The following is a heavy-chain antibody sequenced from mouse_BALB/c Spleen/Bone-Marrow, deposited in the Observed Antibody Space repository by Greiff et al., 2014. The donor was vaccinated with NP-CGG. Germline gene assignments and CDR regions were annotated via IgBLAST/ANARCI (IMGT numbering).Heavy chain of an antibody. J-gene: IGHJ4*01. D-gene: IGHD2-12*01. CDR3: ARELSRAMDY. Sequence: VQLQQSGLELVKPGASVKVSCKASGYAFTRYNMYWVKQSHGKSLEWIGYIDPYSGGTNYNQKFKGKATLTVDKSSSTAYMHLNSLTSEDSAVYYCARELSRAMDYWGQGTSVTVSS. CDR1: GYAFTRYN. V-gene: IGHV1S135*01. CDR2: IDPYSGGT.